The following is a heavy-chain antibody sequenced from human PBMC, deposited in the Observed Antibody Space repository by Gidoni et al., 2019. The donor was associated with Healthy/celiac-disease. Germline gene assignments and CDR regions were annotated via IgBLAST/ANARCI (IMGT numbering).Heavy chain of an antibody. Sequence: QVQLVQSGAEVKKPGASVKVSCKASGYTFTSYDINWVRQATGQGLEWMGWMNPNSGNTGYAQKFQGRVTMTRNTSISTAYMELSSLRSEDTAVYYCARRRYFDWLLKSDDAFDIWGQGTMVTVSS. CDR3: ARRRYFDWLLKSDDAFDI. CDR1: GYTFTSYD. V-gene: IGHV1-8*01. J-gene: IGHJ3*02. D-gene: IGHD3-9*01. CDR2: MNPNSGNT.